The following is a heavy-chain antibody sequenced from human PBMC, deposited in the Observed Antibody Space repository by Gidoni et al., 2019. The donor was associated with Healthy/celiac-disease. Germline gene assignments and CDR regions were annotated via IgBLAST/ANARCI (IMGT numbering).Heavy chain of an antibody. J-gene: IGHJ4*02. D-gene: IGHD1-26*01. CDR3: AKEREGLDY. CDR1: GFTFSSYG. Sequence: QVQLVESGGGVVQPGRSLRLSCAASGFTFSSYGMHWVRQAPGKGLEWVAVISYDGSNKYYADSVKGRFTISRDNSKNTLYLQMNSLRAEDTAVYYCAKEREGLDYWGQGTLVTVSS. CDR2: ISYDGSNK. V-gene: IGHV3-30*18.